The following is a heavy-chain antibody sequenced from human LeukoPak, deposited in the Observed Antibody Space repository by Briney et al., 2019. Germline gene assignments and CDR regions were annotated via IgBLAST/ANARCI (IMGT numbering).Heavy chain of an antibody. CDR1: GGSISSGTSY. Sequence: SETLSLTCSVSGGSISSGTSYWGWIRQPPGKGLEWIGSVNYRGSSNYNPSPKSRVTISLDTSKSHFSLRLSSVTAADTAVYYCTTEGNYYDSSGVDYWGQGTLVTVSS. D-gene: IGHD3-22*01. CDR2: VNYRGSS. CDR3: TTEGNYYDSSGVDY. J-gene: IGHJ4*02. V-gene: IGHV4-39*07.